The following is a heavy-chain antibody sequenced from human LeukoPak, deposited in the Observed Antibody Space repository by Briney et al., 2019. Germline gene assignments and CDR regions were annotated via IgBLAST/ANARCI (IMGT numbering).Heavy chain of an antibody. V-gene: IGHV3-7*01. D-gene: IGHD1-26*01. J-gene: IGHJ3*02. CDR1: EFTFSNYW. Sequence: PGGSLRLSCADSEFTFSNYWMSWVRQAPGKGLEWVANIKQDGSEKYYVDSVKGRFTISRDNAKNSLYLQMNSLRAEDTAVYYCVRPLRSPGAWDAFDIWGQGTMVTVSS. CDR3: VRPLRSPGAWDAFDI. CDR2: IKQDGSEK.